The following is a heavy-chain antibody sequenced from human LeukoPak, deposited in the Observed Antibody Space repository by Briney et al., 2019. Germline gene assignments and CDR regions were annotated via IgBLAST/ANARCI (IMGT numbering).Heavy chain of an antibody. CDR1: GGSISNSNYY. CDR3: ARGYKYGDYLCWFDP. D-gene: IGHD4-17*01. V-gene: IGHV4-61*09. CDR2: IYTSGST. J-gene: IGHJ5*02. Sequence: SETLSLTCTVSGGSISNSNYYWSWIRQPAGKGLEWIGHIYTSGSTNYNPSLKSRVTISVDTSKNQFSLKLSSVTAADTAIYYCARGYKYGDYLCWFDPWGQGTLVTVSS.